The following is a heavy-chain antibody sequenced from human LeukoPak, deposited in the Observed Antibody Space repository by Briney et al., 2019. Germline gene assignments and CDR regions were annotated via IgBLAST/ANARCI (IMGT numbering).Heavy chain of an antibody. D-gene: IGHD5-18*01. CDR3: ARVASGYSYAFPFDY. CDR2: IIPIFGTA. Sequence: SVKVSCXASGGTFSSYAISWVRQAPGQGLEWMGGIIPIFGTANYAQKFQGRVTITADESTSTAYMELSSLRSEDTAVYYCARVASGYSYAFPFDYWGQGTLVTVSS. V-gene: IGHV1-69*13. J-gene: IGHJ4*02. CDR1: GGTFSSYA.